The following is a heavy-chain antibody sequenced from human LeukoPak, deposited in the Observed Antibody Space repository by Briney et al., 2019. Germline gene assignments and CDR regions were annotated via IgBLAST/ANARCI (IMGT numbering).Heavy chain of an antibody. CDR1: GGSFSGYY. Sequence: PSETLSLTCAVYGGSFSGYYWSCIRQPPGKGLEWIGEINHSGSTNYNPSLKSRVTISIDTSKNQFSLKLSSVTAADTAVYYCARGPGTWYYYWGQGTLVTVSS. D-gene: IGHD6-13*01. CDR2: INHSGST. J-gene: IGHJ4*02. CDR3: ARGPGTWYYY. V-gene: IGHV4-34*01.